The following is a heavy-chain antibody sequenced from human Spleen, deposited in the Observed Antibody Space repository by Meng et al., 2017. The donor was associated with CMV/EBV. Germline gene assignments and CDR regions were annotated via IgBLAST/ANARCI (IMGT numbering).Heavy chain of an antibody. CDR1: GRSTTTGKHY. Sequence: LQLQAAGPGLKHPSEALALTRAFAGRSTTTGKHYWGWIRQPPRKWLGWIRSIYYSGNTYYNPPLKSRVTISVYTSKTQFSLKLISVTAADTAVYYFARNFDYWGQGTLVTVSS. CDR3: ARNFDY. V-gene: IGHV4-39*07. CDR2: IYYSGNT. J-gene: IGHJ4*02.